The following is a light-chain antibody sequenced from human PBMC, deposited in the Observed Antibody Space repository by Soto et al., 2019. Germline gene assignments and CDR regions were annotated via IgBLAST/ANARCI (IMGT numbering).Light chain of an antibody. V-gene: IGKV1-39*01. CDR3: QQSYSTPRT. CDR2: AAS. Sequence: DIQMTQSPSSLSASVGDSVTITCRASQSISSYLNWYQQKPGKAPKLLIYAASSLQSGVPSRFSGSVSGTDFTLTISSLQPEDFATYYCQQSYSTPRTFGQGTKGEIK. J-gene: IGKJ1*01. CDR1: QSISSY.